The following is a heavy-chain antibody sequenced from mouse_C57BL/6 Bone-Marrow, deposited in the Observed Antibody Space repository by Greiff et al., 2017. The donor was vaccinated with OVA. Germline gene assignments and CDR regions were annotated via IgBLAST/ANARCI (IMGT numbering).Heavy chain of an antibody. Sequence: DVKLVESGGGLVKPGGSLKLSCAASGFTFSDYGMHWVRQAPEKGLEWVAYISSGSSTIYYADTVKGRFTISRDNAKNTLFLQMTSLRSEDTARYYCARSLGGYFDYWGQGTTLTVSS. CDR2: ISSGSSTI. CDR1: GFTFSDYG. V-gene: IGHV5-17*01. J-gene: IGHJ2*01. D-gene: IGHD3-1*01. CDR3: ARSLGGYFDY.